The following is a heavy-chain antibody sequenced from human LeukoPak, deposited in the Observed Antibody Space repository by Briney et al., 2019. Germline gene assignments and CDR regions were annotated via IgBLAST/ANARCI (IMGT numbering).Heavy chain of an antibody. V-gene: IGHV4-34*01. CDR3: ARNLYCSSASCYKDYYYYMDV. CDR1: GGSFSGYY. J-gene: IGHJ6*03. CDR2: INHSGST. Sequence: SETLSLTCAVYGGSFSGYYWSWIRQPPGKGLEWIGEINHSGSTNHNPSLKSRVTISVDTSKNQFSLKLSSVTAADTAVCYCARNLYCSSASCYKDYYYYMDVWGKGTTVTVSS. D-gene: IGHD2-2*02.